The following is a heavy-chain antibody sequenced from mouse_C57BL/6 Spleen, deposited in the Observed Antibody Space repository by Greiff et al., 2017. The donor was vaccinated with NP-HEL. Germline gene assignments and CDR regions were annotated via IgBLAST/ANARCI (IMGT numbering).Heavy chain of an antibody. Sequence: QVQLQQPGTELVKPGASVKLSCKASGYTFTSYWMHWVKQRPGQGLEWIGRINPSNGGTNYNGKFKGKATLTADKSSSTAYMQLSSLTSEDSAVYYCARTGYYYGSSYSWIAYWGQGTLVTVSA. CDR3: ARTGYYYGSSYSWIAY. V-gene: IGHV1-53*01. CDR2: INPSNGGT. CDR1: GYTFTSYW. D-gene: IGHD1-1*01. J-gene: IGHJ3*01.